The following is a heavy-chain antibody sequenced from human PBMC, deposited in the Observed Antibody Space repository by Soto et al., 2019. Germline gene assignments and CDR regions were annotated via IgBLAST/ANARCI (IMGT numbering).Heavy chain of an antibody. Sequence: QVQLVESGGGVVQPGRSLRLSCAASGFPFSSYGMHWFREAPGKGLEWVAVISYDGSNKYYADSVKGRFTISRDNYASTLYLQLNSLRPEDTALYYCVGGQYFVDYRGEGTLGTVST. V-gene: IGHV3-30*03. CDR2: ISYDGSNK. D-gene: IGHD3-10*01. CDR1: GFPFSSYG. CDR3: VGGQYFVDY. J-gene: IGHJ4*02.